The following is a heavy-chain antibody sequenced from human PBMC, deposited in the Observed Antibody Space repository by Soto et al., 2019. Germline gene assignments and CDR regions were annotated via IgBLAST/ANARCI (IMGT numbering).Heavy chain of an antibody. J-gene: IGHJ5*02. D-gene: IGHD5-12*01. V-gene: IGHV1-18*01. CDR1: GYTFFTYD. CDR2: ISTYSGDT. Sequence: GASVKVSFKASGYTFFTYDISWVRQAPGQGLEWMGWISTYSGDTKYAQKFQGRVTITTDTSTTTAYLELRSLRSDDTAVYYCARHHGPTTSENWFDPWGQGTLVTVSS. CDR3: ARHHGPTTSENWFDP.